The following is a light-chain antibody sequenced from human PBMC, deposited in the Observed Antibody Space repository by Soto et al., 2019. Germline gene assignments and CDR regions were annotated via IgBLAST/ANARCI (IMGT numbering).Light chain of an antibody. Sequence: EIVIAQSPTTLSVSPGERATLSFRASQSVSSNLAWYQQKPGQAPRLLIYGASTRATGIPARFSGSGSGTEFTLTISSLQSEDFAVYYCQQYNNWAPWTFDEGREGEIK. V-gene: IGKV3-15*01. J-gene: IGKJ1*01. CDR2: GAS. CDR3: QQYNNWAPWT. CDR1: QSVSSN.